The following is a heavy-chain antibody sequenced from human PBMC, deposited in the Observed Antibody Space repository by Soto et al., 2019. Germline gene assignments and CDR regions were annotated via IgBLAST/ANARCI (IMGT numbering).Heavy chain of an antibody. CDR1: GFTFSSYG. Sequence: QVQLVESGGGVVQPGRSLRLSCAASGFTFSSYGMHWVRQAPGKGLEWVAVISYDGSNKYYADSVKGRFTISRDNSKNTLYLQMNRLRAEDTAVYYCAKDRALLRFLEWLLDDAFDIWGQGTMVTVSS. CDR2: ISYDGSNK. D-gene: IGHD3-3*01. J-gene: IGHJ3*02. CDR3: AKDRALLRFLEWLLDDAFDI. V-gene: IGHV3-30*18.